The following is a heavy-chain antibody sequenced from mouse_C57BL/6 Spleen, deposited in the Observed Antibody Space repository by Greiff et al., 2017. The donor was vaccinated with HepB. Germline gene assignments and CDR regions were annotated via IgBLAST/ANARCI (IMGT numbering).Heavy chain of an antibody. J-gene: IGHJ3*01. CDR3: ARWGYEFPFAY. D-gene: IGHD2-3*01. CDR2: ILPGSGST. V-gene: IGHV1-9*01. Sequence: QVQLQQSGAELMKPGASVKLSCKATGYTFTGYWIEWVKQRPGHGLEWIGEILPGSGSTNYNAKFKGKATFTADTSSNTASMQLSSLTTEDSAIYYCARWGYEFPFAYWGQGTLVTVSA. CDR1: GYTFTGYW.